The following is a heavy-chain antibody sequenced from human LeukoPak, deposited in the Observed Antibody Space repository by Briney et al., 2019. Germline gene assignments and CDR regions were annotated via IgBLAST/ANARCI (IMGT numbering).Heavy chain of an antibody. V-gene: IGHV1-2*02. D-gene: IGHD3-22*01. CDR3: ARGGITMIVVVLDY. CDR1: GYTFTGYY. J-gene: IGHJ4*02. CDR2: INPNSGGT. Sequence: ASVKVSCKASGYTFTGYYMHWVRQAPGQGLEWMGWINPNSGGTNYAQKLQGRVTMTTDTSTSTAYMELRSLRSDDTAVYYCARGGITMIVVVLDYWGQGTLVTVSS.